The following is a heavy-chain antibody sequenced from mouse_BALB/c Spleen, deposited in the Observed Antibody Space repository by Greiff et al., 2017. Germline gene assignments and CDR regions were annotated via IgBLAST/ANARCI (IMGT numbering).Heavy chain of an antibody. J-gene: IGHJ2*01. V-gene: IGHV14-3*02. D-gene: IGHD2-4*01. CDR2: IDPANGNT. Sequence: EVQLQQSGAELVKPGASVKLSCTASGFNIKDTYMHWVKQRPEQGLEWIGRIDPANGNTKYDPKFQGKATITADTSSNTAYLQLSSLTSEDTAVYYCARDVGLRYYFDYWGQGTTLTVSS. CDR3: ARDVGLRYYFDY. CDR1: GFNIKDTY.